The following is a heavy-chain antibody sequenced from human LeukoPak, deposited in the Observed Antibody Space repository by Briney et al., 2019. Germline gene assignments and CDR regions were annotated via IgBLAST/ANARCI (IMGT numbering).Heavy chain of an antibody. CDR3: ARGPYSSGWYRPGDYYYYYYMDV. J-gene: IGHJ6*03. Sequence: GGSLRLSCAASGFTFSSYAMHWVRQAPGKGLEYVSAISSNGGSTYYANSVKGRFTISRDNSKNTLYLQMGSLRAEDMAVYYCARGPYSSGWYRPGDYYYYYYMDVWGKGTTVTVSS. CDR1: GFTFSSYA. D-gene: IGHD6-19*01. CDR2: ISSNGGST. V-gene: IGHV3-64*01.